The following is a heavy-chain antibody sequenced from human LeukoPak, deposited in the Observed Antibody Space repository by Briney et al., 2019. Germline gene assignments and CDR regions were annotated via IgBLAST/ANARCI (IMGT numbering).Heavy chain of an antibody. D-gene: IGHD2-2*01. CDR3: AREVSVGYCSSTSCYRLPFDP. CDR1: GYTFTSYG. Sequence: GASVKVSCKASGYTFTSYGISWVRQAPGQGLEWMGGIIPIFGTANYAQKFQGRVTITADESTSTAYMELSSLRSEDTAVYYCAREVSVGYCSSTSCYRLPFDPWGQGTLVTVSS. J-gene: IGHJ5*02. CDR2: IIPIFGTA. V-gene: IGHV1-69*13.